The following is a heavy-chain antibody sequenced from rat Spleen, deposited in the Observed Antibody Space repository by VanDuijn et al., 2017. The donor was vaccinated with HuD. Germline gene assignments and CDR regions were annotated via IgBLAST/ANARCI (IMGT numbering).Heavy chain of an antibody. V-gene: IGHV5-25*01. CDR2: ISPSGGST. D-gene: IGHD4-4*01. CDR3: ARLRVIRGPYYWYFDF. CDR1: GFTFSNYD. Sequence: EVQLVESGGGLVQPGRSLKLSCAASGFTFSNYDMAWVRQAPTKGLEWVASISPSGGSTYYRDSVKGRFTVSRDNAKSTLYLQMDSLRSEDTATYYCARLRVIRGPYYWYFDFWGPGTMVTVSS. J-gene: IGHJ1*01.